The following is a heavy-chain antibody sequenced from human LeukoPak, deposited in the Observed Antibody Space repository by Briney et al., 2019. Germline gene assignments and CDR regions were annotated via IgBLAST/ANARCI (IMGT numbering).Heavy chain of an antibody. CDR2: INPNSGGT. Sequence: GASVKVSCKASGYTFTGYYMHWVRQAPGQGLEWMGRINPNSGGTNYAQKFQGRVTMTRNTSISTAYMELSSLRSEDTAVYYCASSEDGDLSAWGQGTLVTVSS. CDR3: ASSEDGDLSA. J-gene: IGHJ4*02. CDR1: GYTFTGYY. V-gene: IGHV1-2*06. D-gene: IGHD4-17*01.